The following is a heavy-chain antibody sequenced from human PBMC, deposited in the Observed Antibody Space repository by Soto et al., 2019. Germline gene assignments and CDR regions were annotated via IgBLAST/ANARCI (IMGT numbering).Heavy chain of an antibody. Sequence: GGSLRLSCAASGFTFSSYGMHWVRQAPGKGLEWVAVISYDGSNKYYADSVKGRFTISRDNAKNSLYLQMNSLRAEDTALYYCARSSSGYFTPWYFDYWGQGTLVTVS. CDR1: GFTFSSYG. CDR3: ARSSSGYFTPWYFDY. V-gene: IGHV3-30*03. CDR2: ISYDGSNK. D-gene: IGHD3-22*01. J-gene: IGHJ4*02.